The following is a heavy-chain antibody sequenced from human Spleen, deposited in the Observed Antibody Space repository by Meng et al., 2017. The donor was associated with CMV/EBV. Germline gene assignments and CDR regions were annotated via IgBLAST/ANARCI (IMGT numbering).Heavy chain of an antibody. CDR2: IYYSGST. CDR1: GGSDSSGSYY. CDR3: ARDQRGYYPYWYFDL. D-gene: IGHD3-22*01. V-gene: IGHV4-61*01. J-gene: IGHJ2*01. Sequence: SGGSDSSGSYYWSWIRQPPGKGLEWIGYIYYSGSTNYNPSLKSRVTISVDTSKNQFSLKLSSVTAADTAVYYCARDQRGYYPYWYFDLWGRGTLVTVSS.